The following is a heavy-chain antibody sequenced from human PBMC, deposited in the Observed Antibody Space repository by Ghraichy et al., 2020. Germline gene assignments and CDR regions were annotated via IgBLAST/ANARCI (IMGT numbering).Heavy chain of an antibody. CDR2: IIPIFGTA. CDR1: GGTFSSYA. D-gene: IGHD3-16*01. V-gene: IGHV1-69*13. Sequence: SVKVSCKASGGTFSSYAISWVRQAPGQGLEWMGGIIPIFGTANYAQKFQGRVTITADESTSTASMELSSLRSEDTAVYYCAREYAARGGQGGMDVWGQGTTVTVSS. J-gene: IGHJ6*02. CDR3: AREYAARGGQGGMDV.